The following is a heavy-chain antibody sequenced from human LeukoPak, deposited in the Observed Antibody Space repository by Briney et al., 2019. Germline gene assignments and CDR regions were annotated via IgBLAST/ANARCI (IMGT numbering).Heavy chain of an antibody. V-gene: IGHV3-21*01. Sequence: GGSLRLSCAASGFTFSTYSMNWVRQAPGKGLEWVSSITGSSSNIYYADSVKGRFTISRDNAKNSLYLQMNSLRAEDTAVYYCASGSGSYRTPYYYMDVWGKGTTVTVSS. CDR1: GFTFSTYS. CDR2: ITGSSSNI. J-gene: IGHJ6*03. D-gene: IGHD3-10*01. CDR3: ASGSGSYRTPYYYMDV.